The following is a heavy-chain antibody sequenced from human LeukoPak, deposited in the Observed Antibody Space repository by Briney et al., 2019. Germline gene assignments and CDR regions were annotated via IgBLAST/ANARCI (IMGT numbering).Heavy chain of an antibody. D-gene: IGHD3-3*01. V-gene: IGHV1-18*01. CDR2: ISAYNGNT. CDR3: ARFYGPLRFLEWSATQPDAFDI. J-gene: IGHJ3*02. CDR1: GYTFTSYG. Sequence: GASVKVSCKASGYTFTSYGISWVRQAPGQGLEWMGWISAYNGNTNYAQKLQGRVTMTTDTSTSTAYMELRSLRSDDTAVYYCARFYGPLRFLEWSATQPDAFDIWGQGTMVTVSS.